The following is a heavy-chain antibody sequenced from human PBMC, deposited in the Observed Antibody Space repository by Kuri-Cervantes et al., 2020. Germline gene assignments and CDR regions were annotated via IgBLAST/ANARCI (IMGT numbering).Heavy chain of an antibody. CDR3: ARARVTYYYDSSGPADYMDV. CDR2: INPSGGST. D-gene: IGHD3-22*01. J-gene: IGHJ6*03. CDR1: GYTFTSYY. Sequence: ASVKVSCKASGYTFTSYYMHWVRQAPGQGLEWMGIINPSGGSTSYAQKFQGRVTMTRDTSTSTVYMELSSLRSEDTAVYYCARARVTYYYDSSGPADYMDVWGKGTTVTVSS. V-gene: IGHV1-46*01.